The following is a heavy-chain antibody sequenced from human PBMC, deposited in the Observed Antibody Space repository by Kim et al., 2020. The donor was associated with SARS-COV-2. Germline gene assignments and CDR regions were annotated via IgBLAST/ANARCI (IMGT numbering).Heavy chain of an antibody. V-gene: IGHV3-15*01. D-gene: IGHD2-2*01. Sequence: KGRFTISRDDSKNTLYLQMNSLKTEDTAVYYCTTDWGYCSSTSCYVPFDYWGQGTLVTVSS. CDR3: TTDWGYCSSTSCYVPFDY. J-gene: IGHJ4*02.